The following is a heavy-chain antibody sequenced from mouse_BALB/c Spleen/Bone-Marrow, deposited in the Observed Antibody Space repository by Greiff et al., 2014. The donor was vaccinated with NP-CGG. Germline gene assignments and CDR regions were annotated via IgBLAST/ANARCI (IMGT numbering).Heavy chain of an antibody. Sequence: EVQLQESGGGLVQPGGSLRLSCATSGFTFTDYYMSWVRQPPGKALEWLGFIRNKANVYTTEYSASVKGRFTISRDNSQSILYLQMNTLRAEDSATYYCARDINDNYNWYFDVWGAGSTVTVSS. V-gene: IGHV7-3*02. CDR1: GFTFTDYY. D-gene: IGHD2-1*01. J-gene: IGHJ1*01. CDR2: IRNKANVYTT. CDR3: ARDINDNYNWYFDV.